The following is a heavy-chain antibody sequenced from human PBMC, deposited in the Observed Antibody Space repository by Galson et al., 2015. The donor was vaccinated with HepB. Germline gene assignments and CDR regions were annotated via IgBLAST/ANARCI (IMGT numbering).Heavy chain of an antibody. CDR1: GFTFSSYA. CDR3: AKHRTGNCLDY. Sequence: SLRLSCAASGFTFSSYAMSWVRQAPGKGLEWVSGISDSGTYTYYADSVKGRFTISRDNSKNTLYLQMNSLRAEDTAKYYCAKHRTGNCLDYWGQGTLVTVSS. J-gene: IGHJ4*02. V-gene: IGHV3-23*01. CDR2: ISDSGTYT. D-gene: IGHD1-1*01.